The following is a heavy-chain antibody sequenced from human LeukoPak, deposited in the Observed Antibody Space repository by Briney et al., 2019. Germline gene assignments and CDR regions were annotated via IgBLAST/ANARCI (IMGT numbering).Heavy chain of an antibody. D-gene: IGHD3-22*01. CDR2: ISAYKGNT. V-gene: IGHV1-18*01. J-gene: IGHJ4*02. CDR1: GYTFASYG. CDR3: AREPPYYYDSSGYYYLWDY. Sequence: ASVKVSCKASGYTFASYGISWVRQAPGQGLEWMGWISAYKGNTNYAQKLQGRVTMTTDTSTSTAYMELRSLRSDDTAVYYCAREPPYYYDSSGYYYLWDYWGQGTLVTVSS.